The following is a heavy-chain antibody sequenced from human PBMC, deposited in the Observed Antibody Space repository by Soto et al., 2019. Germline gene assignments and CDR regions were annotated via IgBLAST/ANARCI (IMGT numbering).Heavy chain of an antibody. J-gene: IGHJ6*02. CDR3: AKGAVWSGYRNYGMEV. CDR2: ISWDGGST. Sequence: PXGSLRLSCASSVFTFDDYTMHWVRQSPGKGLEWVSLISWDGGSTYYADSVKGRFTISRDNSKNSLYLQMNSLRTEDTALYYCAKGAVWSGYRNYGMEVWGQVTTVTVSS. V-gene: IGHV3-43*01. CDR1: VFTFDDYT. D-gene: IGHD3-3*01.